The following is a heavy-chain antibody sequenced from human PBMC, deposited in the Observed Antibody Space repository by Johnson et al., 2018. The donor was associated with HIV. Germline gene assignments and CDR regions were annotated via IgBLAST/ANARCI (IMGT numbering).Heavy chain of an antibody. D-gene: IGHD6-6*01. V-gene: IGHV3-74*01. J-gene: IGHJ3*02. CDR3: AREHSLQSSSLDI. CDR2: INSDGSGT. Sequence: VQLMESGGGLVQPGGSLRLSCAASGFTFSSYWIHWVRQAPGQGLVWVSRINSDGSGTSYADSVKGRFTISRDNAKNSLYLQMNSLRPEDTALYYCAREHSLQSSSLDIWGQGTVVTVSS. CDR1: GFTFSSYW.